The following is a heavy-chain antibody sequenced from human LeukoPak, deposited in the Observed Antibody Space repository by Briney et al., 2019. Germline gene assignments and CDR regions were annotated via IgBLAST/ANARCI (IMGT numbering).Heavy chain of an antibody. CDR2: IVEDGSQK. J-gene: IGHJ4*02. Sequence: GGSLRLSCAASRFTFSSCWMTWVRRAPGKGLEWVASIVEDGSQKYYVDSVKGRFTISRDNAKNSLYLQMNSLEAEDTAVYYCARDVIGGDTLDSWGQGTLVTVSS. D-gene: IGHD2-21*02. CDR1: RFTFSSCW. CDR3: ARDVIGGDTLDS. V-gene: IGHV3-7*01.